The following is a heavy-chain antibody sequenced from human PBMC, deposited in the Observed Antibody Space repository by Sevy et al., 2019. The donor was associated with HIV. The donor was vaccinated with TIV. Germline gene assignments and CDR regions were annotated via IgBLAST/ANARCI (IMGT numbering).Heavy chain of an antibody. V-gene: IGHV1-18*01. CDR2: ISAYNGNT. CDR1: GYTFTSYG. CDR3: AREKNVSRFLECLSVHPPDHPHDAFDI. J-gene: IGHJ3*02. D-gene: IGHD3-3*01. Sequence: ASVKVSCKASGYTFTSYGISWVRQAPGQGLEWMGWISAYNGNTNYAQKLQGRVTMTTDTSKGTAYMELRSLRSDDTAEYYCAREKNVSRFLECLSVHPPDHPHDAFDIWGQGTMVTVSS.